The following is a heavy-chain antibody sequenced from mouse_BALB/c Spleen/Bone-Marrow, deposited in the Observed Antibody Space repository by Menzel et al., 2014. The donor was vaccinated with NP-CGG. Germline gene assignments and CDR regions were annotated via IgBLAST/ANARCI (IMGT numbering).Heavy chain of an antibody. CDR3: ARDYGYDAGFAWSVY. CDR1: GYTFTSYW. Sequence: QVQLQQSGAELVKPGASVKLSCKASGYTFTSYWMHWVKQRPGQGLEWIGEINPSDGRTNYNEKFKNKATLTVDKSSSTAYMQLSSLTSEDSAVYYCARDYGYDAGFAWSVYWGQGTLVTVSA. J-gene: IGHJ3*01. V-gene: IGHV1S81*02. CDR2: INPSDGRT. D-gene: IGHD2-14*01.